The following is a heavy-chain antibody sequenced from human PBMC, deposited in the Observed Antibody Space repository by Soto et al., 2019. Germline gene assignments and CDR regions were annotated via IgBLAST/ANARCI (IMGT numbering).Heavy chain of an antibody. CDR1: GFSFNNYD. Sequence: EANLVESGGGLVQPGGSLRLSCAASGFSFNNYDMHWVRQATRKSLEWVGTIGFAGDTYYPCSVKGGFTISKKNAINPFYLPMVGLRAEDTPAYYCASGTTVTKASYWYLDLWGSGTLITVSS. V-gene: IGHV3-13*01. CDR2: IGFAGDT. CDR3: ASGTTVTKASYWYLDL. D-gene: IGHD4-17*01. J-gene: IGHJ2*01.